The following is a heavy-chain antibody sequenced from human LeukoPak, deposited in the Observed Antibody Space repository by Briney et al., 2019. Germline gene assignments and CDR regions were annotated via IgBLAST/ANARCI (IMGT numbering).Heavy chain of an antibody. D-gene: IGHD3-16*02. J-gene: IGHJ4*02. CDR3: ARSYDYLWGSHRYTPTFDS. Sequence: KPLDTLSLTCAVYGGSFSGYYWNWIRQAPEKGLEWIGEINHSGSTNYNPSLKSRVTMSVDTSRNQFSLRLSSVTAADTAVYYCARSYDYLWGSHRYTPTFDSWGQGTLVTVSS. CDR1: GGSFSGYY. V-gene: IGHV4-34*01. CDR2: INHSGST.